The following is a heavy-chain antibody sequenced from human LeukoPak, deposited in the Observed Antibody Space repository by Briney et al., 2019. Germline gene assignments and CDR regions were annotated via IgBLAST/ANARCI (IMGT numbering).Heavy chain of an antibody. CDR2: IDSDGSST. CDR3: ARDLGSIAVAGTQDY. CDR1: GFTFSSYW. V-gene: IGHV3-74*01. J-gene: IGHJ4*02. Sequence: QPGGSLRLSCAASGFTFSSYWMHWVRQAPGKGLVWVSRIDSDGSSTAYADSVRGRFTVSRDNAKNTLYLQMNSLRAEDTAVYYCARDLGSIAVAGTQDYWGQGTLVTVSS. D-gene: IGHD6-19*01.